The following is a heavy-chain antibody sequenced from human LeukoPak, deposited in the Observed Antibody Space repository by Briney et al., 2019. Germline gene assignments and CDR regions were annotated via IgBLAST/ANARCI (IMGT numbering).Heavy chain of an antibody. V-gene: IGHV3-7*03. J-gene: IGHJ5*02. CDR2: IKQDGSEK. CDR3: ARDQRIAVAGMGWFDP. Sequence: GGSLRLSCAASGFTFSSYWMSWVRQAPGKGLEWVANIKQDGSEKYYVDSVKGRFTISRDNAKNSLYVQMNSLRAEDTAVYYCARDQRIAVAGMGWFDPWGQGTLVTVSS. CDR1: GFTFSSYW. D-gene: IGHD6-13*01.